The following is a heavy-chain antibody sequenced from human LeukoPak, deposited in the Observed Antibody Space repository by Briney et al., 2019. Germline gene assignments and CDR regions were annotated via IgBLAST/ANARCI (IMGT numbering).Heavy chain of an antibody. CDR1: GFTFDDYA. Sequence: GGSLRLSCAASGFTFDDYAMHWVRQAPGKGLEWVSLISWDGGSTYYADSVKGRFTISRDNSKNSLYLQMNSLRAEDTAVYYCATNNWFDPWGQGTLVTVSS. V-gene: IGHV3-43D*03. CDR3: ATNNWFDP. J-gene: IGHJ5*02. D-gene: IGHD4-11*01. CDR2: ISWDGGST.